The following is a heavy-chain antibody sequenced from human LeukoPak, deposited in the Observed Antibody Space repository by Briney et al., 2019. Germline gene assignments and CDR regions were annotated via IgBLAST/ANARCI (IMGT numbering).Heavy chain of an antibody. CDR2: INTNTGNP. CDR1: GYTFTSYA. Sequence: ASVTVSCKASGYTFTSYAMNWVRQAPGQGLEWMGWINTNTGNPTYAQGFTGRFVFSLDTSVSTAYLQISSLKAEDTAVYYCARRNNPRKVVPEFDYWGREPWSPSPQ. D-gene: IGHD1/OR15-1a*01. V-gene: IGHV7-4-1*02. CDR3: ARRNNPRKVVPEFDY. J-gene: IGHJ4*02.